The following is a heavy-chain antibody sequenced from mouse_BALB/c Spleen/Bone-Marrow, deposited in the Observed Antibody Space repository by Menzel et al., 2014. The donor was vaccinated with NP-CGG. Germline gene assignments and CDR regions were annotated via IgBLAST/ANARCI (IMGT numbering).Heavy chain of an antibody. CDR1: GYAFTDYL. CDR2: INPGSGST. J-gene: IGHJ2*01. Sequence: VQLQQSGAELVRPGTSVKASCNASGYAFTDYLMEWLKQRPGQGLEWIGVINPGSGSTNYNEKFKAKATLTADKSSSTAYMQLSSRTSDDAAVYFCARYDGYFDYWGQGTILTVAS. V-gene: IGHV1-54*01. D-gene: IGHD2-3*01. CDR3: ARYDGYFDY.